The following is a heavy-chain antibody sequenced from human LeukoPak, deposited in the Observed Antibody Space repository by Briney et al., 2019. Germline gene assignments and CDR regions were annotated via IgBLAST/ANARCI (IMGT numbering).Heavy chain of an antibody. V-gene: IGHV4-34*01. CDR1: GGSFSGYY. J-gene: IGHJ4*02. Sequence: SETLSLTCAVYGGSFSGYYWSWIRQPPGKGLEWIGEINHSGSTNYNPSLKSRVTISVDTSKKQFSLKLSSVTTADTALYYCARENYSLDYWGQGTLVTVSS. D-gene: IGHD2-15*01. CDR2: INHSGST. CDR3: ARENYSLDY.